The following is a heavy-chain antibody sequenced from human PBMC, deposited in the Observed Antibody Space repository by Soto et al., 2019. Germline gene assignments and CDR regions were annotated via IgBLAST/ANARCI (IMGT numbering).Heavy chain of an antibody. V-gene: IGHV3-21*01. CDR2: ISSSSSYI. D-gene: IGHD3-10*01. J-gene: IGHJ6*02. CDR1: GFTFSGYN. Sequence: PGGSLRLSCAASGFTFSGYNMNWVRQAPGKGLEWVSPISSSSSYIYYAYSVKGRFTISRDNAKNSLYLQMNRLRAEDTAVYYCAGSVRGVISRYYYYGMDVWGQGTMVTVSS. CDR3: AGSVRGVISRYYYYGMDV.